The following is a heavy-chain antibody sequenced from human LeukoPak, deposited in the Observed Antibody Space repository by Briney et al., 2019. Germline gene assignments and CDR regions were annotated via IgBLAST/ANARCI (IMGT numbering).Heavy chain of an antibody. CDR2: IYYSGST. Sequence: PSETLSLTCTVSGGSVSSGSYYWSWIRQPPGKGLEWIGYIYYSGSTNYNPSLKSRVTISVDTSKSQFSLKLSSVTAADTAVYYCARVVVVAATRRFDYWGQGTLVTVSS. V-gene: IGHV4-61*01. CDR1: GGSVSSGSYY. D-gene: IGHD2-15*01. CDR3: ARVVVVAATRRFDY. J-gene: IGHJ4*02.